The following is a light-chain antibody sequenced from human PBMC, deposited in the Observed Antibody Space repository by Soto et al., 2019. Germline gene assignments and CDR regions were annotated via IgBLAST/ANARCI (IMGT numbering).Light chain of an antibody. Sequence: TQSPATLSVSPGEGVPLSFRPSKRFEPTLACYQHIPGQAPRLLMYSASLRATGIPARFSGSGSGTQFTLTISSLQSEDFGVYYCQHNNNWPPEGTFGPGTRVDVK. CDR2: SAS. J-gene: IGKJ3*01. V-gene: IGKV3-15*01. CDR3: QHNNNWPPEGT. CDR1: KRFEPT.